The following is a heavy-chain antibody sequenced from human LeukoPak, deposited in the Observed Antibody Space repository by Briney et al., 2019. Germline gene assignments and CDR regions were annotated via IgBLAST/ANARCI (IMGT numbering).Heavy chain of an antibody. Sequence: ASVKVSCKVSGYTLTELSMHWARQAPGKGLEWMGGFDPEDGETIYAQKFQGRVTMTEDTSTDTAYMELSSLRSEDTAVYYCATDRGYYDSSGYYYYYYMDVWGKGTTVTVSS. D-gene: IGHD3-22*01. CDR1: GYTLTELS. V-gene: IGHV1-24*01. CDR3: ATDRGYYDSSGYYYYYYMDV. CDR2: FDPEDGET. J-gene: IGHJ6*03.